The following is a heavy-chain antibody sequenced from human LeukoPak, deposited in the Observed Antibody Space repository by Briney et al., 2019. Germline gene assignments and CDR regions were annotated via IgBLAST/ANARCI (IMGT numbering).Heavy chain of an antibody. CDR1: GLTFSSYG. Sequence: GRSLRLSCAASGLTFSSYGMHWVRQAPGKGLEWVAVIWYDGSNKYYADSVKGRFTISRDNSKNTLYLQMNSLRAEDTAVYYRARGAVGYWGQGTLVTVSS. V-gene: IGHV3-33*01. D-gene: IGHD2-15*01. J-gene: IGHJ4*02. CDR3: ARGAVGY. CDR2: IWYDGSNK.